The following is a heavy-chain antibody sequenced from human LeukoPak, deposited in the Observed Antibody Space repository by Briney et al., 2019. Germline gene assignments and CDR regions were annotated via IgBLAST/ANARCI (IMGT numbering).Heavy chain of an antibody. Sequence: GGSLRLSCVASGFTFNNYGMHWVRQAPGKGLEWVAFIRYDGSNKYYADSVKGRFTVSRDNSKNTVFLQMNSLRAEDTAVYYCARDSRITIFGVVIKAHYYYYMDVWGKGTTVTVSS. D-gene: IGHD3-3*01. CDR2: IRYDGSNK. CDR3: ARDSRITIFGVVIKAHYYYYMDV. J-gene: IGHJ6*03. V-gene: IGHV3-30*02. CDR1: GFTFNNYG.